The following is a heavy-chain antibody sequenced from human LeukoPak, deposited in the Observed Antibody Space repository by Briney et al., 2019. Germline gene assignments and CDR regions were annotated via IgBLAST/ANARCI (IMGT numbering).Heavy chain of an antibody. V-gene: IGHV1-2*02. D-gene: IGHD3-10*01. CDR3: ARPSGGSGRWGDNWFDP. J-gene: IGHJ5*02. Sequence: GASVKVSCKASGYTFTGSYMHWVRRAPGQGLEWVGWINLNSGGTNYAQKFQGRVTMTRDTSISTAYMELSSLRSDDTAVYYCARPSGGSGRWGDNWFDPWGQGTLVTVSS. CDR1: GYTFTGSY. CDR2: INLNSGGT.